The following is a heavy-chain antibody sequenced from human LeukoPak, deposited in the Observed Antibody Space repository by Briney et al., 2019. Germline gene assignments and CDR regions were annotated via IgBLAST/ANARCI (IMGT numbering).Heavy chain of an antibody. CDR2: IYYSGST. CDR1: GGSVSSGDYY. D-gene: IGHD3-9*01. CDR3: AQYYDILTGFPR. V-gene: IGHV4-61*08. J-gene: IGHJ4*02. Sequence: SETPSLTCTVSGGSVSSGDYYWSWIRQPPGKGLEWIGYIYYSGSTNYNPSLKSRVTISVDTSKNQFSLKVSSVTAADTAVYYCAQYYDILTGFPRWGQGTLVTVSS.